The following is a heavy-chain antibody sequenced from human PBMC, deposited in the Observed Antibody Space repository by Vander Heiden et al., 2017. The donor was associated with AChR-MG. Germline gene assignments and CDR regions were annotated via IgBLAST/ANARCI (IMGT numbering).Heavy chain of an antibody. J-gene: IGHJ4*02. CDR3: AIGRLSRYFDY. V-gene: IGHV4-34*01. D-gene: IGHD3-16*01. Sequence: QVQLQQWGAGLLKPSETLSLTCAVHGGSFSGYYWSWIRQPPGKGLEWIGEINHSGSTNYNPSLKSRVTISVDTSKNQFSLKLSSVTAADTAVYYCAIGRLSRYFDYWGQGTMVTVSS. CDR1: GGSFSGYY. CDR2: INHSGST.